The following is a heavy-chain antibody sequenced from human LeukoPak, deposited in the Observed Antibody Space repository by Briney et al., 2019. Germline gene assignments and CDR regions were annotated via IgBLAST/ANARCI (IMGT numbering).Heavy chain of an antibody. CDR1: GGSFSGYY. V-gene: IGHV4-34*01. J-gene: IGHJ6*03. D-gene: IGHD3-22*01. CDR2: ISHSGST. Sequence: SETLSLTCVVYGGSFSGYYYNWIRQPPGKGLEWIGEISHSGSTNYNPSLRSRVTTSVDTSKNQFSLKLSSVTAADTAVYYCARAYYYDGSGYWGSYYYYYMDVWAKGTMVTVSS. CDR3: ARAYYYDGSGYWGSYYYYYMDV.